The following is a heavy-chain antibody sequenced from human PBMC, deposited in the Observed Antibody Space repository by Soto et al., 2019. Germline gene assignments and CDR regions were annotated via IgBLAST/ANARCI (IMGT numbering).Heavy chain of an antibody. J-gene: IGHJ3*02. V-gene: IGHV3-74*01. CDR1: GFTFSSYW. Sequence: PGGSLRLSCAASGFTFSSYWMHSVRQAPGKGLVWVSRINSDGSSTSYADSVKGRFTISRDNAKNTLYLQMNSLRAEDTAVYYCARDHCDTLDAFDIWGQGTMVTVSS. CDR3: ARDHCDTLDAFDI. CDR2: INSDGSST. D-gene: IGHD5-18*01.